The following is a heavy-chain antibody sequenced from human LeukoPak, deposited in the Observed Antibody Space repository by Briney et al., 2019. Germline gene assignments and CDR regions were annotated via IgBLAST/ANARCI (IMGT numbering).Heavy chain of an antibody. CDR2: IYVTGN. V-gene: IGHV4-59*08. Sequence: SETLSLTCTVSGGSIGTYYWSWVRQSPGKGLEWIGYIYVTGNRYNPYLQSRVTITVDTSRNQFFLKMSSVTAADTAVYYCARHIGGGIEDMDVWGKGTKVTVSS. CDR1: GGSIGTYY. J-gene: IGHJ6*03. D-gene: IGHD3-16*02. CDR3: ARHIGGGIEDMDV.